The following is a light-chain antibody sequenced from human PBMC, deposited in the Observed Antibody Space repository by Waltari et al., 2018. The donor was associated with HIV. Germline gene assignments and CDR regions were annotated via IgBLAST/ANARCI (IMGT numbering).Light chain of an antibody. V-gene: IGLV1-44*01. CDR3: AAWDDSLNGVV. J-gene: IGLJ2*01. CDR2: SNN. CDR1: SSNIGSNT. Sequence: QSVLTQPPSASGTPGPRVTISCSGSSSNIGSNTVNWCQQLPGTAPKLLLYSNNQRPAGVPDRFAGSKSGTSASLAISGRESEDEADYYCAAWDDSLNGVVFGGGTKLTVL.